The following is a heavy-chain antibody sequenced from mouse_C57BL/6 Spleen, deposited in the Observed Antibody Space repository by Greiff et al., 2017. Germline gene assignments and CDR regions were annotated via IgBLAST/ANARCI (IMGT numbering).Heavy chain of an antibody. CDR3: ARDGYYSMDY. J-gene: IGHJ4*01. D-gene: IGHD2-3*01. CDR1: GYTFTSYW. CDR2: IDPSDSET. V-gene: IGHV1-52*01. Sequence: QVQLQQPGAELVRPGSSVKLSCKASGYTFTSYWLHWVKQRPIQGLEWIGNIDPSDSETPYNQQFKDKATLTVDKSSSTAYMQLSSLTSEDSAVYYCARDGYYSMDYWGQGTSVTVSS.